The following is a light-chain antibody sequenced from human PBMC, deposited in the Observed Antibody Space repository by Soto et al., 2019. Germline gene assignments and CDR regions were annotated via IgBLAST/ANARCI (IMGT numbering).Light chain of an antibody. CDR2: GPS. V-gene: IGKV3-20*01. J-gene: IGKJ2*01. CDR1: QTVSSTY. CDR3: QLYGSSPLYS. Sequence: EIVLTQSPGTLSLSPGERATLSCRTSQTVSSTYLAWYQQKRGQAPRLLIYGPSNSATGITDRFSGSGSGTDFTITISRLEPEDFAVYHCQLYGSSPLYSFAQGTEVEIK.